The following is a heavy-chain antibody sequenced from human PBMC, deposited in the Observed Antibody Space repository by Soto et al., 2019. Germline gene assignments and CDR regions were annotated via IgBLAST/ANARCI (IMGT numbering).Heavy chain of an antibody. CDR3: ARVPPGYCSGGRCYSYYFDF. J-gene: IGHJ4*02. V-gene: IGHV1-69*01. Sequence: QVQLVQSGAEVKKPGSSVKVSCKASGGTFSSYGIGWVRQAPGQGLEWMGGIIPMFGTTDYAQKFQGGVTVTADESTSTAYMELSNLRSEDTAVYYCARVPPGYCSGGRCYSYYFDFWGQGTLVTVSS. CDR2: IIPMFGTT. CDR1: GGTFSSYG. D-gene: IGHD2-15*01.